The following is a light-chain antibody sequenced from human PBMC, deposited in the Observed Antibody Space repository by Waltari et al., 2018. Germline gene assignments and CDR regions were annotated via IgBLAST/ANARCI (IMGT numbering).Light chain of an antibody. CDR1: QSISRAQ. J-gene: IGKJ2*01. V-gene: IGKV3-20*01. CDR2: DTS. CDR3: QHYVRLPAT. Sequence: EILLTQSPGTLSLSPGERATLSCRASQSISRAQAWYQQKPGTAPRLLIFDTSKRATGIPDRFSGSGSGTDFSLTISRLEPEDFAVYYCQHYVRLPATFGQGTKVEIK.